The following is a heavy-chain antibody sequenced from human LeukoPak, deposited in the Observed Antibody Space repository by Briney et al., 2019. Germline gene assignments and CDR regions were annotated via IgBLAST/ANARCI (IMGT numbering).Heavy chain of an antibody. D-gene: IGHD1-26*01. V-gene: IGHV4-38-2*01. J-gene: IGHJ4*02. CDR1: GYSISSGYY. CDR3: ARGGSYYAFDY. CDR2: IYHSGST. Sequence: PSDTLSLTCGVSGYSISSGYYWGWIRQPPGKGLEWIGSIYHSGSTYYNPSLKSRVTISVDTSKNQFSLKLSSVTAADTAVYYCARGGSYYAFDYWGQGTLVTVSS.